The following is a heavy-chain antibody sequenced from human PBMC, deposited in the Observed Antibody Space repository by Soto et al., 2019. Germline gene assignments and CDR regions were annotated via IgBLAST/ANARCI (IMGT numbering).Heavy chain of an antibody. V-gene: IGHV4-39*02. CDR2: IYYSGST. Sequence: PLETLPHTCTVSGGSSSSNIYCWGWIRQPPGKGLEWIGSIYYSGSTYYNPSLKSRVTISVDTSKNQFSLKLTSVTAADTAVYYCARDKITGLFDYWGQGTLVTVSS. D-gene: IGHD2-8*02. CDR3: ARDKITGLFDY. J-gene: IGHJ4*02. CDR1: GGSSSSNIYC.